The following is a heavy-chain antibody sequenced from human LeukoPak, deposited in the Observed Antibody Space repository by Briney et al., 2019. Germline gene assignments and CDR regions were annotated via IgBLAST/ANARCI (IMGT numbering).Heavy chain of an antibody. CDR2: IYYSGST. CDR1: GGSISSSSYY. V-gene: IGHV4-31*03. CDR3: ARGLGGAFDI. J-gene: IGHJ3*02. Sequence: SETLSLTCTVSGGSISSSSYYWGWIRQPPGKGLEWIGYIYYSGSTYYNPSLKSRVTISVDTSKNQFSLKLSSVTAADTAVYYCARGLGGAFDIWGQGTMVTVSS.